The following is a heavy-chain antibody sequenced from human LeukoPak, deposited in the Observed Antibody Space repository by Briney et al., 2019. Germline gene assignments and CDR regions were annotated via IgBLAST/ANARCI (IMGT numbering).Heavy chain of an antibody. Sequence: KPAESLKISCEASGYTFSNYWIGWVRQMPGKGLEWMGIIYPDDSDTKYSPSFQGQVTISADKSISTAYLQWSSLKASDTAMYYCVRSRDSSGYYYLIWGQGTLVTVSS. CDR1: GYTFSNYW. J-gene: IGHJ4*02. D-gene: IGHD3-22*01. CDR2: IYPDDSDT. CDR3: VRSRDSSGYYYLI. V-gene: IGHV5-51*03.